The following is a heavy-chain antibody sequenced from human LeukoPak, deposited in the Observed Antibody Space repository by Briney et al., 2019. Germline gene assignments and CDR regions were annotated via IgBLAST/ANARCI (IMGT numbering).Heavy chain of an antibody. V-gene: IGHV3-23*01. CDR1: GFTFSSYA. Sequence: GGSLRLSCAASGFTFSSYAMSWVRQAPGKGLEWVSAISGSGGSTYYADSVKGRFTISRDNAKNSLYLQMNSLRAEDTALYYCAKDMSRWSSGWPSFDYWGQGTLVTVSS. CDR3: AKDMSRWSSGWPSFDY. J-gene: IGHJ4*02. D-gene: IGHD6-19*01. CDR2: ISGSGGST.